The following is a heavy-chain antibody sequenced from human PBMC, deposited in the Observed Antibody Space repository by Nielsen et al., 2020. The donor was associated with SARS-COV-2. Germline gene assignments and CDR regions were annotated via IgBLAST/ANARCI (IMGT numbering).Heavy chain of an antibody. CDR2: IYYSGST. J-gene: IGHJ4*02. CDR3: ATLYSGSYWYYFDY. D-gene: IGHD1-26*01. V-gene: IGHV4-31*03. CDR1: GGSISSGGYY. Sequence: LRLSCTVSGGSISSGGYYWSWIRQHPGKGLEWIGYIYYSGSTYYNPSLKSRVTISVDTSKNQFSLKLSSVTAADTAVYYCATLYSGSYWYYFDYWGQGTLVTVSS.